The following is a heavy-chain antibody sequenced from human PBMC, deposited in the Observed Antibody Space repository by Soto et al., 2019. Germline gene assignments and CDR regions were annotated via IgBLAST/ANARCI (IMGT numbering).Heavy chain of an antibody. J-gene: IGHJ4*02. V-gene: IGHV4-34*01. CDR2: INHSGST. CDR1: GGSFSGYY. CDR3: ARRAQLWFGSYPNSPFDY. Sequence: QVQLQQWGAGLLKPSETLSLTCAVYGGSFSGYYWSWIRQPPGKGLEWSGEINHSGSTNYNPSLKSRVTISVDTCKNQFSLKLSSVTAADTAVYYCARRAQLWFGSYPNSPFDYWGQGTLVTVSS. D-gene: IGHD3-10*01.